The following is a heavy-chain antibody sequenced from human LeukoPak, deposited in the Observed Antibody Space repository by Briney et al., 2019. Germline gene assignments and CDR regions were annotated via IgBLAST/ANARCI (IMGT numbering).Heavy chain of an antibody. D-gene: IGHD5-18*01. Sequence: PGGSLRLSCAASGFTFGSYSMNWVRQAPGKGLEWVTVIWYDGSNKYYADSVKGRFTISRDNSKNTLYLQMNSLRVEDTAVYYCVSRDGYSYGLDYWGQGTPVTVSS. CDR1: GFTFGSYS. CDR2: IWYDGSNK. CDR3: VSRDGYSYGLDY. J-gene: IGHJ4*02. V-gene: IGHV3-33*08.